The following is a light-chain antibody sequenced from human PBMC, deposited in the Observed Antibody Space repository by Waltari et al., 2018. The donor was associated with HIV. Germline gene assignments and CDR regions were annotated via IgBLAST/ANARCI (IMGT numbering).Light chain of an antibody. CDR1: QSVSINY. J-gene: IGKJ3*01. V-gene: IGKV3-20*01. CDR3: QQSYSTPGFT. CDR2: GAS. Sequence: EIVLMQSPGTLSLSPGERATLSCRASQSVSINYLAWYKQKPGLAPRLLICGASSRASVIPDRVSCSGSGKDLTLTISRLGPGDCATGNCQQSYSTPGFTFGPGTKVDIE.